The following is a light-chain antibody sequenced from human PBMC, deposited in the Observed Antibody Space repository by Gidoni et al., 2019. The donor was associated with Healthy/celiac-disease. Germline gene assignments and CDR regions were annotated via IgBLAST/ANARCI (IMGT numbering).Light chain of an antibody. CDR1: QSLLHSNGYNY. CDR2: LGS. V-gene: IGKV2-28*01. J-gene: IGKJ5*01. Sequence: DIVMTQSPLSLPVTPGEPASISCRSSQSLLHSNGYNYLDWYLQKPGQSPQLLIYLGSNRASGVPDRFSGSGSGTDFTLTISRVEAEDVGVYYCMQALQTPRFGQXTRLEIK. CDR3: MQALQTPR.